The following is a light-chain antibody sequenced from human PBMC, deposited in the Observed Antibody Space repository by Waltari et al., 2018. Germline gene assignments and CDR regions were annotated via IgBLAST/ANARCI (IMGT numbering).Light chain of an antibody. Sequence: QSVLTQPPSVSAASGQKVTIPCSGRSPNLGSKYLSWYQQLPGTAPQLLIYDNDKRPSGIPDRFSASKSGTSVTLGITGLQTGDEADYYCATWDSSLSEVVFGGGTKLTVL. CDR3: ATWDSSLSEVV. J-gene: IGLJ3*02. CDR2: DND. CDR1: SPNLGSKY. V-gene: IGLV1-51*01.